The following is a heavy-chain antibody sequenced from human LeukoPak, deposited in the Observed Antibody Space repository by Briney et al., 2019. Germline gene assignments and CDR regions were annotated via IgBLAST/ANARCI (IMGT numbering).Heavy chain of an antibody. J-gene: IGHJ5*02. CDR3: ARESHSSSFRWFDP. V-gene: IGHV4-59*12. Sequence: SETLSLTCTVSGGSLSSYYWSWIRQPPGKGLEWIGYIYYSGSTNYNPSLKSRITISVDTSKNQFSLKLSSVTAADTAVYYCARESHSSSFRWFDPWGQGTLVTVSS. D-gene: IGHD6-13*01. CDR2: IYYSGST. CDR1: GGSLSSYY.